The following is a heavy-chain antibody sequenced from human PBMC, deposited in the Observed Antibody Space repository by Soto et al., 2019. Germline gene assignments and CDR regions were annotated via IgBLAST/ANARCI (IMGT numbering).Heavy chain of an antibody. CDR1: GGSISSSSYY. V-gene: IGHV4-39*01. CDR2: TYYSGST. CDR3: ARQPAGTRKCTNGVCYDYYYYGMDV. D-gene: IGHD2-8*01. J-gene: IGHJ6*02. Sequence: XATLSLTCTVSGGSISSSSYYWGWIRQPPGKGLEWIGSTYYSGSTYYNPSLKSRVTISVDTSKNQFSLKLSSVTAADTAVYYCARQPAGTRKCTNGVCYDYYYYGMDVWGQGTTVTVSS.